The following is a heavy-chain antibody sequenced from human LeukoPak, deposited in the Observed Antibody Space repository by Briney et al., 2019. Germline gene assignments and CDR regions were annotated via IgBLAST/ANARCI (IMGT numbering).Heavy chain of an antibody. J-gene: IGHJ4*02. V-gene: IGHV3-23*01. CDR2: VSVNGGTT. Sequence: GGSLRLSCAASGFTFSSCALSWVRQAPGKGLEWVSTVSVNGGTTYYADSVKGRFTISRDNSKNTLYLQMNSLRAEDTAVYYCARQWGSGSYYNFDYWGQGTLVTVSS. CDR1: GFTFSSCA. D-gene: IGHD3-10*01. CDR3: ARQWGSGSYYNFDY.